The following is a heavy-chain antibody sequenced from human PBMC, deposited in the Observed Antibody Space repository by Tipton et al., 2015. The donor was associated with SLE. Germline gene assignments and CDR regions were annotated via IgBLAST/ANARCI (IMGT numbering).Heavy chain of an antibody. J-gene: IGHJ4*02. CDR1: GFPFSRYW. CDR2: INPEETTT. D-gene: IGHD5-24*01. V-gene: IGHV3-74*03. CDR3: ARGGLEPVDY. Sequence: SLRLSCAASGFPFSRYWMHWVRQTPGKGLVWVSRINPEETTTTYADSVEGRFTISRDNARSTLYLQMNTLRPDDTAVYYCARGGLEPVDYWGQGTLVTVSS.